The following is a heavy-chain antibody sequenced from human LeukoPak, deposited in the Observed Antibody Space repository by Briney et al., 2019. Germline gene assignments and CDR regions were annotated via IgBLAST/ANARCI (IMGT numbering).Heavy chain of an antibody. D-gene: IGHD3-9*01. V-gene: IGHV1-2*02. CDR2: IDPNSGGT. CDR1: GYTFTGYY. Sequence: ASVKVSCKASGYTFTGYYMHWVRQAPGQGLEWMGWIDPNSGGTNYAQKFQGRVTMTRDTSISTAYMELRSLRSDDTAVYYCARTYYDILTGYYPYYYYGMDVWGQGTTVTVSS. J-gene: IGHJ6*02. CDR3: ARTYYDILTGYYPYYYYGMDV.